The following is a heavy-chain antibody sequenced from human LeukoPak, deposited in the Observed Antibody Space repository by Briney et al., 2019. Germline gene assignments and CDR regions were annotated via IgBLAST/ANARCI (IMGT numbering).Heavy chain of an antibody. J-gene: IGHJ4*02. Sequence: GGSLRLSCAASGFTVSNNYMSWVRQAPGKGLEWVSVIYSGGTTYYTDSVKGRFTISRDSSKNTLYLQMSSLRAEDTAVYYCAKGSYYDSSGSFYFDYWGQGTLVTVSS. D-gene: IGHD3-22*01. CDR3: AKGSYYDSSGSFYFDY. CDR2: IYSGGTT. CDR1: GFTVSNNY. V-gene: IGHV3-53*01.